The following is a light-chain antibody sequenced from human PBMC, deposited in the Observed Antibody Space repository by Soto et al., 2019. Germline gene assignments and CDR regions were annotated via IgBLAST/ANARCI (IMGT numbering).Light chain of an antibody. V-gene: IGKV3-20*01. CDR2: GAS. Sequence: VLTQSPGTLSLSPGERATLSCRASQSVRSTSLAWYQQKPGQAPRLLIYGASSRATGIPDRFSGGGSGTDFTLTISRLEPEDFAVYYCQLNGSSPPITFRQGTRLEIK. CDR3: QLNGSSPPIT. J-gene: IGKJ5*01. CDR1: QSVRSTS.